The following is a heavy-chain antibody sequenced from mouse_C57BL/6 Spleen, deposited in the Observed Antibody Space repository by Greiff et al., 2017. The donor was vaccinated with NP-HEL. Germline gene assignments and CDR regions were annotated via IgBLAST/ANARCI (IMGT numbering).Heavy chain of an antibody. J-gene: IGHJ1*03. CDR2: IDPSDSYT. CDR1: GYTFTSYW. CDR3: ARSGRPNRYLYFDV. Sequence: QVQLQQPGAELVMPGASVKLSCKASGYTFTSYWMHWVKQRPGQGLEWIGEIDPSDSYTNYNQKFKGKSTLTVDKSSSTAYMQLSSLTSEDSAVYYCARSGRPNRYLYFDVWGTGTTVTVSS. V-gene: IGHV1-69*01. D-gene: IGHD4-1*01.